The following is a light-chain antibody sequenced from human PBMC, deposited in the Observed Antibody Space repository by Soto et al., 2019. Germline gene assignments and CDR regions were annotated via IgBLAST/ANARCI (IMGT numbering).Light chain of an antibody. J-gene: IGLJ2*01. V-gene: IGLV2-14*01. CDR1: SSDVGGYNY. Sequence: QSVLTQPASVSGSPVQSITISCTGTSSDVGGYNYVSWYQQHPGKAPKLMIYDVSNRPSGVSNRFSGSKSGNTDSLNISGLQAEDEADYYCSSYTSSSTVVFGGVTKLTVL. CDR3: SSYTSSSTVV. CDR2: DVS.